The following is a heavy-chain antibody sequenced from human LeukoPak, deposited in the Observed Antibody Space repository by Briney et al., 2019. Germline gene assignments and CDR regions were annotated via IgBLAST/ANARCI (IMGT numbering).Heavy chain of an antibody. CDR3: AKDGVLWFGESSVGFDY. D-gene: IGHD3-10*01. V-gene: IGHV3-48*03. Sequence: GGSLRLSCAASGFTFSSYEMNWVRQAPGKGLEWVSYISSSGSTIYYADSVKGRFTISRDNSKNTLYLQMNSLRAEDTAVYYCAKDGVLWFGESSVGFDYWGQGTLVTVSS. J-gene: IGHJ4*02. CDR2: ISSSGSTI. CDR1: GFTFSSYE.